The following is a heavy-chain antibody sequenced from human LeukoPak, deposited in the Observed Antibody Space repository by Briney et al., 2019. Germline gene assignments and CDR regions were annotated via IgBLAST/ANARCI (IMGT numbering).Heavy chain of an antibody. CDR3: ARDPYDTSANDAFDI. CDR2: IYTSGST. D-gene: IGHD3-22*01. V-gene: IGHV4-61*02. Sequence: SETLSLTCTVSGGSISSGTYYWNWIRQPAGKGLEWIGRIYTSGSTNYNPSLKSRVTKSMDTSKNQFSLKLTSVTAADTAMYYCARDPYDTSANDAFDIWGQGTMVSVSS. CDR1: GGSISSGTYY. J-gene: IGHJ3*02.